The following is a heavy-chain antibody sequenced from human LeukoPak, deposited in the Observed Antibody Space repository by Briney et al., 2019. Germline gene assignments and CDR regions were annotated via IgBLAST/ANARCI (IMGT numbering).Heavy chain of an antibody. CDR3: ARTPRIAVAGMGFYYFDY. D-gene: IGHD6-19*01. CDR2: VIPIFGTA. Sequence: SVKVSCKASGGTFSSYAISWVRQAPGQGLEWMGGVIPIFGTANYAQKFQGRVTITADESTSTAYMELSSLRSEDTAVYYCARTPRIAVAGMGFYYFDYWGQGTLVTVSS. J-gene: IGHJ4*02. CDR1: GGTFSSYA. V-gene: IGHV1-69*13.